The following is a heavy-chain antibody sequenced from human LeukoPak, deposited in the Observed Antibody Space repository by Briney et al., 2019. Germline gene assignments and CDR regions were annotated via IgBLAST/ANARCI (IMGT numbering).Heavy chain of an antibody. V-gene: IGHV3-74*01. J-gene: IGHJ3*02. CDR2: INSDGSST. CDR3: AREGNSSWYGGWAFDI. Sequence: GGSLRLSCAASGFTFSSYWMHWVRQAPGKGLVWVSRINSDGSSTSYADSVKGRFTISRENAKNSLYLQMNSLRAGDTAVYYCAREGNSSWYGGWAFDIWGQGTMVTVSS. D-gene: IGHD6-13*01. CDR1: GFTFSSYW.